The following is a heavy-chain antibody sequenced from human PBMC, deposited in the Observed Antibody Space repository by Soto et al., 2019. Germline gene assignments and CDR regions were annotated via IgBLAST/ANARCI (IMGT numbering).Heavy chain of an antibody. J-gene: IGHJ6*02. Sequence: EVQLVESGGGLVQPGGSLRLSCAASGFTFSTYWMNWVRQAPGKGLVWVSRINSDVSSTNYADSVKGRFTISRDNAKNTLYLQLNSLRAEDTAVDYCARSWTWYGGMDVWGQGTTVTASS. CDR2: INSDVSST. CDR3: ARSWTWYGGMDV. D-gene: IGHD2-15*01. CDR1: GFTFSTYW. V-gene: IGHV3-74*01.